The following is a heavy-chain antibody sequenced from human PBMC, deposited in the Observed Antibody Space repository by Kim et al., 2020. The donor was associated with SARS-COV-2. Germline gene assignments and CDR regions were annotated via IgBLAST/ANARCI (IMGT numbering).Heavy chain of an antibody. J-gene: IGHJ6*01. CDR1: GFTFSSYA. CDR3: ARAGDSSSWYGYYYYGM. D-gene: IGHD6-13*01. Sequence: GGSLRLSCAASGFTFSSYAMHWVRQAPGKGLEWVAVISYDGSNKYYADSVKGRFTISRDNSKNTLYLQMNSLRAEDTAVYYCARAGDSSSWYGYYYYGM. CDR2: ISYDGSNK. V-gene: IGHV3-30-3*01.